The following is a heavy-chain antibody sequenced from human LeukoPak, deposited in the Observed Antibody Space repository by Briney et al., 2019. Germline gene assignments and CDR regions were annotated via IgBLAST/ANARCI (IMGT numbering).Heavy chain of an antibody. Sequence: TGGSLRLSCAASEFTFSSYSMNWVRQAPGKGLEWVSYITNSGNSKSYADSVKGRFTISRDNTKNSLYLQMNGLRAEDTAVYYCAREGGDYGEFDYWGQGTLVTVSS. J-gene: IGHJ4*02. CDR2: ITNSGNSK. D-gene: IGHD4-17*01. CDR1: EFTFSSYS. V-gene: IGHV3-48*01. CDR3: AREGGDYGEFDY.